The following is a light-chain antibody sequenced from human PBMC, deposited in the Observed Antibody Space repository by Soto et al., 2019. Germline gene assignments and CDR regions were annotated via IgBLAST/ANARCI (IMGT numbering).Light chain of an antibody. J-gene: IGKJ2*01. CDR3: HHYDSAPPYT. V-gene: IGKV3-20*01. CDR1: RSFASSY. CDR2: AAS. Sequence: EIVLTQSPATLSLSPGERATLSCRASRSFASSYLAWYQHKPGQAPRLLIYAASSRATGIPDRFIGSGSGTDFTLTISRLEHDDSAVYYCHHYDSAPPYTCGQGTKLEIK.